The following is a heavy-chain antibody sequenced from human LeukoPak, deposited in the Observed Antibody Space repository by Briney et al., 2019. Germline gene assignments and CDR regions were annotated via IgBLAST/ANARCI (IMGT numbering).Heavy chain of an antibody. J-gene: IGHJ4*02. V-gene: IGHV4-34*01. CDR3: GRNDYGANSY. CDR2: INHFGRT. Sequence: SETLSLTCAVTGGSFSDFYWSWIRQPPGKGLEWTGEINHFGRTNYNPSLKSRVTISLDTSKKQFSLKLNSVTAADTAVYYCGRNDYGANSYWGQGTLVSVSS. CDR1: GGSFSDFY. D-gene: IGHD4-23*01.